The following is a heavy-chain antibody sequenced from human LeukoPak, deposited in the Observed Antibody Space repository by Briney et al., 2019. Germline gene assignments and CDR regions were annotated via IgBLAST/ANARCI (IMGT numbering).Heavy chain of an antibody. CDR1: GFTFSSYA. V-gene: IGHV3-48*04. J-gene: IGHJ6*03. Sequence: PGGSLRLSCAASGFTFSSYAVHWVRQAPGKGLEWVSYISSSSSTIYYADSVKGRFTISRDNAKNSLYLQMNSLRAEDTAVYYCAKDRCSSTSCPTPYYYYYMDVWGKGTTVTVSS. CDR2: ISSSSSTI. D-gene: IGHD2-2*01. CDR3: AKDRCSSTSCPTPYYYYYMDV.